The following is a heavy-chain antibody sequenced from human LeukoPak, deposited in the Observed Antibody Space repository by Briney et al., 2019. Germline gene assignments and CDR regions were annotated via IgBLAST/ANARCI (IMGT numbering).Heavy chain of an antibody. D-gene: IGHD2-2*01. CDR2: IIPIFGTA. Sequence: ASVKVSCKASGGTFSSYAISWVRQAPGQGLEWMGGIIPIFGTANYAQKFQGRVTITADESTSTAYMELSSLRSEDTAVYYCARDRPVGIEVVPAYGMDVWGQGTTVTVSS. J-gene: IGHJ6*02. V-gene: IGHV1-69*13. CDR3: ARDRPVGIEVVPAYGMDV. CDR1: GGTFSSYA.